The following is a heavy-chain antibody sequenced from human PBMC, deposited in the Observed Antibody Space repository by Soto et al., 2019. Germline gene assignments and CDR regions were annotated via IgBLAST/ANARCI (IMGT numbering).Heavy chain of an antibody. CDR2: INPNSGGT. CDR1: GYTFTGYY. J-gene: IGHJ3*02. D-gene: IGHD1-26*01. CDR3: ARVLKVNYPRGVGASNPKDAFDI. V-gene: IGHV1-2*04. Sequence: ASVKVSCKASGYTFTGYYMHWVRQAPGQGLEWMGWINPNSGGTNYAQKFQGWVTMTRDTSISTAYMELSRLRSDDTAGYYCARVLKVNYPRGVGASNPKDAFDIWGQGTMVTVSS.